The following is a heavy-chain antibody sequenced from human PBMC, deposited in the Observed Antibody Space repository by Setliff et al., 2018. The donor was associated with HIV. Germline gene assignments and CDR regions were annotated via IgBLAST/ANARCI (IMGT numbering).Heavy chain of an antibody. Sequence: PGGSLRLSCTTSGFSFFNYAVHWVRQAPGKGLEWVAVISSDGNDKYYVDSVKGRFTISRDNAKNTLYLQMNSLRAEDTAVYYCARAPYSSSSYFDYWGQGTLVTVSS. CDR1: GFSFFNYA. D-gene: IGHD6-6*01. V-gene: IGHV3-30*04. CDR3: ARAPYSSSSYFDY. CDR2: ISSDGNDK. J-gene: IGHJ4*02.